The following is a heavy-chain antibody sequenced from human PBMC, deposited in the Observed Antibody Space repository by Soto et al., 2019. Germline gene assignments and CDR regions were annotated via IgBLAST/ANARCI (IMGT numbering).Heavy chain of an antibody. Sequence: SLRLSCAASGFTFSSYAMSWVRQAPGKGLEWVSAISGSGGSTYYADSVKGRFTISRDNSKNTLYLQMNSLRAEDTAVYYCAKEARYDILTGYSLNGPDYGMDVWGQGTTVTVSS. V-gene: IGHV3-23*01. J-gene: IGHJ6*02. CDR2: ISGSGGST. CDR1: GFTFSSYA. D-gene: IGHD3-9*01. CDR3: AKEARYDILTGYSLNGPDYGMDV.